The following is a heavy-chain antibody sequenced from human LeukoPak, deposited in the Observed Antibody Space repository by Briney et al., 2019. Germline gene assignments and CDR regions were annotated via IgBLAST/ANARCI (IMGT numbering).Heavy chain of an antibody. CDR2: FYNSGRS. CDR3: TRGAGRLIDY. D-gene: IGHD3-16*01. V-gene: IGHV4-59*01. Sequence: SETLSLTCTVSDDSISDYYRGWIRQPPGKGLEWIGYFYNSGRSTYNPSLKSRVTISADPSKNHFSLKLNSVTTADTAVYYWTRGAGRLIDYWGQGILVTVSS. CDR1: DDSISDYY. J-gene: IGHJ4*02.